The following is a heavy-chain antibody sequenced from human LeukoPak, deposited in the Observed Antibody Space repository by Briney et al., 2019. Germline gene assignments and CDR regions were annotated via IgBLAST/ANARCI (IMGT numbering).Heavy chain of an antibody. Sequence: GGSLRLSCAASGFTFSSYWMHWVRQAPGKGLVWVSSISASGGSTYYADSVKGRFTISRDNSKNTLYLQMNSLRAEDTAVYYCARVYYSNSYDYWYFDLWGRGTLVTVSS. CDR2: ISASGGST. CDR1: GFTFSSYW. CDR3: ARVYYSNSYDYWYFDL. D-gene: IGHD6-13*01. J-gene: IGHJ2*01. V-gene: IGHV3-23*01.